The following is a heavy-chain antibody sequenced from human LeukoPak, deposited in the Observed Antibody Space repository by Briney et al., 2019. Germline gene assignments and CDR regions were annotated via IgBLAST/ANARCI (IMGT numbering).Heavy chain of an antibody. CDR1: GGSISSSSYY. CDR2: IYYSGST. CDR3: ARDRSSSWQTNWFDP. D-gene: IGHD6-13*01. Sequence: PSETLSLTCTVSGGSISSSSYYWGWIRQPPGKGLEWIGSIYYSGSTYYNPSLKSRVTISVDTSKNQFSLKLSSVTAADTAVYYCARDRSSSWQTNWFDPWGQGTLVTVSS. J-gene: IGHJ5*02. V-gene: IGHV4-39*07.